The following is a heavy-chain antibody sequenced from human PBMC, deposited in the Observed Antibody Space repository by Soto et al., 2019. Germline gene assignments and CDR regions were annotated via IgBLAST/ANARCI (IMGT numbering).Heavy chain of an antibody. V-gene: IGHV1-58*01. CDR1: GFNFTSSA. Sequence: SVKVSCKASGFNFTSSAVQWVRHARGQRLEWIGWIVVGSGNTNYAQKFQERVTITRDMSTSTTYMELSSLRSEDTAVYSCAADRFWGPYYYYGMDVWGQWTTVTV. CDR3: AADRFWGPYYYYGMDV. J-gene: IGHJ6*02. CDR2: IVVGSGNT. D-gene: IGHD3-16*01.